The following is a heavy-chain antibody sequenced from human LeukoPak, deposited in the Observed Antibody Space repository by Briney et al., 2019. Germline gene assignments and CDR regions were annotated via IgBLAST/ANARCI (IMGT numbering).Heavy chain of an antibody. V-gene: IGHV3-30*18. Sequence: PGRSLRLSCAASGFTFSRYGMHWVRQAPGKGLEWVAVISYDGSNKYYGDSVKGRFTISRDNSKNTLYLQMNSLRAEDTAVYYCAKGSSWYGGEYFQHWGQGTLVTVSS. J-gene: IGHJ1*01. CDR2: ISYDGSNK. D-gene: IGHD6-13*01. CDR3: AKGSSWYGGEYFQH. CDR1: GFTFSRYG.